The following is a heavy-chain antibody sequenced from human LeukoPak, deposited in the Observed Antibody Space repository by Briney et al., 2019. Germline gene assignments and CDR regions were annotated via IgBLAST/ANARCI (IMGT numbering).Heavy chain of an antibody. V-gene: IGHV3-64D*06. CDR1: GFASTGHA. CDR2: IGGDGFSA. J-gene: IGHJ4*02. D-gene: IGHD3-10*01. Sequence: GGSLGLSCSASGFASTGHAMHWVRQAPGKGLEYVAGIGGDGFSAFYADPMSDRVTISRDNSKSTVHLQMTSLRGEDTAVYYCVRDVDYYASGSYLGYFDYWGQGTLVSVSS. CDR3: VRDVDYYASGSYLGYFDY.